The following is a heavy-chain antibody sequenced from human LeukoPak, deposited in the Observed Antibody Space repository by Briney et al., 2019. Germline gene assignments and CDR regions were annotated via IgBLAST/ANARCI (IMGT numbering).Heavy chain of an antibody. Sequence: SVKVSCKASGGTFSSYAISLVRQAPGQGLEWMGRIIPIFGTANYAQKFQGRVTITTDESTSTAYMELSSLRSEDTAVYYCASLYSSGWTYYFDYWGQGTLVTVSS. V-gene: IGHV1-69*05. CDR1: GGTFSSYA. J-gene: IGHJ4*02. CDR2: IIPIFGTA. CDR3: ASLYSSGWTYYFDY. D-gene: IGHD6-19*01.